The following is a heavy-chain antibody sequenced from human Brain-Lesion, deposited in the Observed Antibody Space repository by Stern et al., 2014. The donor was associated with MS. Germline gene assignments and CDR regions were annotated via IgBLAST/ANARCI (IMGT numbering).Heavy chain of an antibody. CDR1: GGSISRSTYY. Sequence: QVQLVESGPGLVKPSETLSLTCTVSGGSISRSTYYWGWIRQPPGKGLEWIGNIYYTGSTFYNPSLKSRVTISVGTSSTPFSLRLSSVTAADTAVYYCARLSGVVDFWGQGALVTVSS. CDR2: IYYTGST. D-gene: IGHD1-26*01. J-gene: IGHJ4*02. V-gene: IGHV4-39*02. CDR3: ARLSGVVDF.